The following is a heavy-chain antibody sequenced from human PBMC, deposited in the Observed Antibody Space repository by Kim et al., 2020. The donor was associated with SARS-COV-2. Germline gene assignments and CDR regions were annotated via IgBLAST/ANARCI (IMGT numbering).Heavy chain of an antibody. CDR1: SVSINIGGYY. J-gene: IGHJ4*02. D-gene: IGHD3-22*01. V-gene: IGHV4-31*03. Sequence: SETLSLTCTVSSVSINIGGYYWSWVRQHPGKGLEYIGYIYYNGRTDYNPSLKSRVSISLDRSQNQFSLNLTSVTAADTAVYYCARIADYDMYYFDYWVRG. CDR2: IYYNGRT. CDR3: ARIADYDMYYFDY.